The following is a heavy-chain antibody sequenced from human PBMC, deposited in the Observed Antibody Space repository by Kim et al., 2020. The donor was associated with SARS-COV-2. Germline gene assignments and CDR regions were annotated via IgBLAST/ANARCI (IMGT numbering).Heavy chain of an antibody. CDR2: INHSGST. D-gene: IGHD3-10*01. V-gene: IGHV4-34*01. CDR1: GGSFSGYY. Sequence: SETLSLTCAVYGGSFSGYYWSWIRQPPGKGLEWIGEINHSGSTNYNPSLKSRVTISVDTSKNQFSLKLSSVTAADTAVYYCAREKERLWFRGRYWYFDLWGRGTLVTVSS. CDR3: AREKERLWFRGRYWYFDL. J-gene: IGHJ2*01.